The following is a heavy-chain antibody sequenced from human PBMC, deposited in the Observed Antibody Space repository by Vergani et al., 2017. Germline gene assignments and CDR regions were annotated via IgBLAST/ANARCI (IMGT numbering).Heavy chain of an antibody. J-gene: IGHJ6*02. CDR1: GYSISSGYY. D-gene: IGHD6-19*01. CDR3: ARDSSTRSSWYGAYCYYYGMDV. V-gene: IGHV4-38-2*02. CDR2: IYHSGST. Sequence: QVQLQESGPGLVKPSETLSLTCAVSGYSISSGYYCGWIRQPPGKGLEWIGSIYHSGSTYYNPSLKSRVTISVDTSKNQFSLELSSVTAADTAVYYCARDSSTRSSWYGAYCYYYGMDVWGQGTTVTVSS.